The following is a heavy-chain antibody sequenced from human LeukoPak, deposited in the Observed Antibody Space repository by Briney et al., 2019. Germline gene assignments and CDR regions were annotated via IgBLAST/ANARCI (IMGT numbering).Heavy chain of an antibody. Sequence: PGGSLRLSCAASGFTFSTYGMSWVRQAPGKGLEWVSAISGSDAGTYYADSVKGRFTISRDNSKNTLYLQMNSLRAEDAAVYYCAKAPLGRCSGAICYYFDYWGQGTLVTVSS. J-gene: IGHJ4*02. D-gene: IGHD2-15*01. CDR3: AKAPLGRCSGAICYYFDY. CDR2: ISGSDAGT. V-gene: IGHV3-23*01. CDR1: GFTFSTYG.